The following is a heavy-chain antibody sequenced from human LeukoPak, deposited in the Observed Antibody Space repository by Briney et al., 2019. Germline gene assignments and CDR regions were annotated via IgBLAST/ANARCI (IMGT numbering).Heavy chain of an antibody. J-gene: IGHJ4*02. CDR1: GFTCSSNW. V-gene: IGHV3-7*01. D-gene: IGHD4-17*01. CDR2: IKQDGSET. CDR3: ASTYGDRYYFDY. Sequence: FSASGFTCSSNWTRSVRHTPRKGPEWVATIKQDGSETYYTGSLRGGLPISRDSAKNYLSLQMTGMRAEDTAVYYCASTYGDRYYFDYWGQGTLVTVSS.